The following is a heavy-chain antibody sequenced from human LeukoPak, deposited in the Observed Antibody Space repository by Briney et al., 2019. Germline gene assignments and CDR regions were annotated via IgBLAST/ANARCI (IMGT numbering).Heavy chain of an antibody. J-gene: IGHJ6*02. CDR2: IYYSGNT. Sequence: SETLSLTCTVSGGSVNSGDYYWSWIRQPPGKGLEWIGYIYYSGNTYYNPSLESRLTISLDTSKNQFSLKLSSVTAADTAVYYCARLLWFGEGGHGVDVWCQGTTVAVSS. CDR1: GGSVNSGDYY. D-gene: IGHD3-10*01. CDR3: ARLLWFGEGGHGVDV. V-gene: IGHV4-30-4*01.